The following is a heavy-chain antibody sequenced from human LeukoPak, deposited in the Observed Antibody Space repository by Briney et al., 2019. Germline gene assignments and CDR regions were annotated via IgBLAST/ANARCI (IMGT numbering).Heavy chain of an antibody. D-gene: IGHD5-24*01. J-gene: IGHJ3*02. V-gene: IGHV4-61*02. CDR1: GGSISSGSYY. Sequence: PSGTLSLTCTVSGGSISSGSYYWSWIRQPAGKGLEWIGCIYTSGSTNYNPSLKSRVTISVDTSKNQFSLKLSSVTAADTAVYYCARSPPERWLQYRAFDIWGQGTMVTVSS. CDR3: ARSPPERWLQYRAFDI. CDR2: IYTSGST.